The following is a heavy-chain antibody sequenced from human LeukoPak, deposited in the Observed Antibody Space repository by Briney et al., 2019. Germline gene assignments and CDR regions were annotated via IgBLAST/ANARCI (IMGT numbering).Heavy chain of an antibody. J-gene: IGHJ3*02. Sequence: SETLSLTCAVYGGSFSGYYWSWIRQPPGKGLEWIGEIDHSGSTNYNPSLKSQVTISVDTSKNQFSLKLSSVTAADTAVYYCARLVKTYYDFWSGYQTGAFDIWGQGTMVTVSS. V-gene: IGHV4-34*01. D-gene: IGHD3-3*01. CDR2: IDHSGST. CDR1: GGSFSGYY. CDR3: ARLVKTYYDFWSGYQTGAFDI.